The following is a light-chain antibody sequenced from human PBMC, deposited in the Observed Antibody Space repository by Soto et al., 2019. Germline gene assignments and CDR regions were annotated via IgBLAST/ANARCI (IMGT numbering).Light chain of an antibody. V-gene: IGKV3-20*01. Sequence: ETVLTQSPGTLSLSPGERATLSCRASQSVSSYSAWYQQKPGQAPRLLIYGTSSRAIGIPDRFSGSGSGTDFTLTISRLEPEDFVVYYCQQYGSSPPTFGRGTKLEIK. J-gene: IGKJ2*01. CDR2: GTS. CDR1: QSVSSY. CDR3: QQYGSSPPT.